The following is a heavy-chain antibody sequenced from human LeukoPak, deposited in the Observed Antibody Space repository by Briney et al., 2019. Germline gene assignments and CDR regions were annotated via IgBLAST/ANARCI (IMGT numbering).Heavy chain of an antibody. D-gene: IGHD2-2*01. Sequence: GGSMRLSCAASGFIFTDYWMHWVRQAPGKELVWVARIRGDGRATTYADSVKGRFTISRDNSKNTLYLQMNSLRAEDTAVYYCARDGGYCSSTSCYEDYWGQGTLVTVSS. CDR2: IRGDGRAT. CDR3: ARDGGYCSSTSCYEDY. J-gene: IGHJ4*02. V-gene: IGHV3-74*03. CDR1: GFIFTDYW.